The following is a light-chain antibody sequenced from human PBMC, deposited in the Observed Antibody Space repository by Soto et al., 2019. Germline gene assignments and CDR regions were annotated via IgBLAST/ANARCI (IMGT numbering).Light chain of an antibody. Sequence: QSVLTQPPSVSGAPGQRVTISCTGSSSNIGAGYDVHWYQQLPGTAPKLLIYGNSNRPSGVPDRFSGSKSGTSASLAITGLQAEDEADYYCCSYAGSHGVFGTGTKLTVL. J-gene: IGLJ1*01. CDR2: GNS. CDR3: CSYAGSHGV. CDR1: SSNIGAGYD. V-gene: IGLV1-40*01.